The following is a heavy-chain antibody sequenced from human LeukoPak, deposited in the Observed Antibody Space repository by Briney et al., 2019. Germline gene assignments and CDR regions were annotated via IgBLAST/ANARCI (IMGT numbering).Heavy chain of an antibody. CDR3: ARVKVTRVVVVIRVVDY. V-gene: IGHV4-59*01. CDR2: IYYSGST. D-gene: IGHD3-22*01. J-gene: IGHJ4*02. Sequence: RSSETLSLTCTVSGGSTSSYYWSWIRQSPGKGLECIGYIYYSGSTNYNPSLKSRVTISVDTSKNQFSLKLSSVTAADTAVYYCARVKVTRVVVVIRVVDYWGQGTLVTVSS. CDR1: GGSTSSYY.